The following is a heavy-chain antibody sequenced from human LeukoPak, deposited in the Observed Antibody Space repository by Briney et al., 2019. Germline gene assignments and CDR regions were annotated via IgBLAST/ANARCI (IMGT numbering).Heavy chain of an antibody. CDR3: ARGLHYSNYRWFDP. CDR1: GVSFSGYY. D-gene: IGHD4-11*01. Sequence: SSETLSLTCAVYGVSFSGYYWSWIRQPPGKGLEWIEEINHSGSTNYNPSLKSRVTISVDTSKNQFSLKLSSVTAADTAVYYCARGLHYSNYRWFDPWGQGTLVTVSS. V-gene: IGHV4-34*01. J-gene: IGHJ5*02. CDR2: INHSGST.